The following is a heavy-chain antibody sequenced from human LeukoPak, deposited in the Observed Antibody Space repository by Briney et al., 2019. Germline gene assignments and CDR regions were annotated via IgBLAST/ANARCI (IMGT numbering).Heavy chain of an antibody. CDR2: IWYGGSNK. CDR1: GFTFSSYG. CDR3: ARGKSYGSGSYRNWFYP. Sequence: PGGSLRLSCAAPGFTFSSYGMHWVRQAPGKGVERVAAIWYGGSNKYYAEFVKGRFTICRENSKNTLYLQKNSLRAEDTAVYYCARGKSYGSGSYRNWFYPWGQGTLVTVSS. D-gene: IGHD3-10*01. J-gene: IGHJ5*02. V-gene: IGHV3-33*01.